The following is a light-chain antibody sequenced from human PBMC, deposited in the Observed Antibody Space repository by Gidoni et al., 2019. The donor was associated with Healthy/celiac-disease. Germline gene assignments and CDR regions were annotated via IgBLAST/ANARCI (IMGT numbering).Light chain of an antibody. CDR1: QSISSW. J-gene: IGKJ1*01. CDR2: KAS. V-gene: IGKV1-5*03. Sequence: DIQMTTSPSTLSASVGDRVTITCRASQSISSWLGWYQQKPGKAPKLLSYKASSLESGVPSRVSGSGSGTEFTLTISSLQPDDFATYYCQQYNSFRTFGQGTKVEIK. CDR3: QQYNSFRT.